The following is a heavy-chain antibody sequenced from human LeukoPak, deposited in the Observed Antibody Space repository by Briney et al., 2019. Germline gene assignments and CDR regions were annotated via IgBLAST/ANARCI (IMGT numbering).Heavy chain of an antibody. D-gene: IGHD2-2*01. CDR2: IYTSAST. CDR3: ARGLGFYCSSTGCYVGALDY. V-gene: IGHV4-61*02. Sequence: SETLSLTCAVSGGSISSGSYCWSCIRQPAGKGLEWNGRIYTSASTNQNPSLKSPVTTSVDTSKNQFSLKLSSVTASDTAVNYCARGLGFYCSSTGCYVGALDYWGQGTLVTVSS. J-gene: IGHJ4*02. CDR1: GGSISSGSYC.